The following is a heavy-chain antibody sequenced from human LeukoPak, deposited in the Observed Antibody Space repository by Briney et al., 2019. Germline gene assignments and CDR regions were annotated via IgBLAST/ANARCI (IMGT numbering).Heavy chain of an antibody. J-gene: IGHJ4*02. CDR1: GFTFSRNY. CDR3: ANLPRGDY. CDR2: IYSGGNT. V-gene: IGHV3-53*01. Sequence: SGGSLRLSCAASGFTFSRNYMSWVRQAPGKGLEWVSVIYSGGNTYYSDFVKGRFTISRDNSENTLYLQINSLTAEDTAVYYCANLPRGDYWGLGTLVTVSS. D-gene: IGHD3-10*01.